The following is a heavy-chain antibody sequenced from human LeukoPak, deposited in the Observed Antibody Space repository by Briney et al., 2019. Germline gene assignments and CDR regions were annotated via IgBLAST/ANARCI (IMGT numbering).Heavy chain of an antibody. CDR3: ARTPFFGGFDY. CDR2: ISVSSRTT. D-gene: IGHD3-10*01. J-gene: IGHJ4*02. V-gene: IGHV3-48*01. CDR1: GFTFSTYT. Sequence: GGSLRLSCTASGFTFSTYTMNWVRQAPGKGLEWLSFISVSSRTTYYADSVKGRFTISRDNAKNSLYLQMNSLRAVDTAVYYCARTPFFGGFDYWGQGTLGTVSS.